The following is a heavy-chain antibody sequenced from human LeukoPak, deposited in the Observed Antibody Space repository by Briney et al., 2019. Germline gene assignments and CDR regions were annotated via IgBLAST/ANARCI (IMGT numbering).Heavy chain of an antibody. Sequence: SETLSLTCAVYGGSFNDYYWSWIRQPPGKGLEWIGEINHSGSTNYNPSLKSRVTISVDTSKNQFSLKLSSVTAADTAVYYCARTVAATVFDYWGQGTLVTVSS. CDR2: INHSGST. CDR1: GGSFNDYY. CDR3: ARTVAATVFDY. D-gene: IGHD6-19*01. V-gene: IGHV4-34*01. J-gene: IGHJ4*02.